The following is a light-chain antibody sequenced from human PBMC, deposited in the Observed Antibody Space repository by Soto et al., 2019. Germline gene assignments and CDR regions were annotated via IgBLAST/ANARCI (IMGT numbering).Light chain of an antibody. CDR3: CSYAGSHTYV. CDR2: DVS. J-gene: IGLJ1*01. Sequence: QSALTQPRSVSGSPGQSVTISCTGTSSDVGGYNYVAWYQQHPGKAPKLVVHDVSRRPSGVPDRFSGSKSGNTASLTISGLQTEDEADYYCCSYAGSHTYVFGSGTKLTVL. V-gene: IGLV2-11*02. CDR1: SSDVGGYNY.